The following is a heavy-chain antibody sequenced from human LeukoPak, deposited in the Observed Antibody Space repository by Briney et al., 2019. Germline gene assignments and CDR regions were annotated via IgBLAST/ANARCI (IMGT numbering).Heavy chain of an antibody. Sequence: GGSLRLSCAASGLIFSGSWMNWVRQAPGKGLEWVATINPDGNKKGVADSVRGRFTISRDDAENSLYLQMNSLRAEDTAVYYCARDLAYKKFDYWGQGTLVTVSS. J-gene: IGHJ4*02. CDR1: GLIFSGSW. V-gene: IGHV3-7*03. CDR2: INPDGNKK. D-gene: IGHD2-21*01. CDR3: ARDLAYKKFDY.